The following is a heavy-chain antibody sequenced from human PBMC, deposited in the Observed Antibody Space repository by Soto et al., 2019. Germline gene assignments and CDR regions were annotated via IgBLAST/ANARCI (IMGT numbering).Heavy chain of an antibody. CDR2: ISYSGTT. V-gene: IGHV4-59*01. D-gene: IGHD2-8*01. Sequence: QVQLQESGPGLLKPSETLSLTCTVSGGSISTYSWSWIRQPPGKGLEWIGYISYSGTTNYNPSLASRVTLSVDTSKNQFSLKMTSVTAADRAMYFCARYNSYAIDYWGRGTLVTVSS. CDR3: ARYNSYAIDY. J-gene: IGHJ4*02. CDR1: GGSISTYS.